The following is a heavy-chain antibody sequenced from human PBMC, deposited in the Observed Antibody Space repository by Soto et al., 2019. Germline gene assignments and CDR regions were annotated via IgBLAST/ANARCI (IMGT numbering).Heavy chain of an antibody. CDR1: GYTFTSYY. Sequence: QVQLVQSGAEVKKPGASVRVSCKASGYTFTSYYMHWVRQAPGQGLEWMGIINPSGGSTSYAQKFQGRVTMTRDTSTSTVYMERTSLRTENKAVYYCARGSSSATDVWGQGTTVTVSS. J-gene: IGHJ6*02. CDR3: ARGSSSATDV. CDR2: INPSGGST. D-gene: IGHD6-6*01. V-gene: IGHV1-46*01.